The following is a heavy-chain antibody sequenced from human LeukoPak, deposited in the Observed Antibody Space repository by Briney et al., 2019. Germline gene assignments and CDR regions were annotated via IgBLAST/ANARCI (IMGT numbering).Heavy chain of an antibody. Sequence: SQTLSLTCTVSGGSISSGGYYWSWIRQHPGKGLEWIGYIYYSGSTNYNPSLKSRVTISVDTSKNQFSLKLSSVTAADTAVYYCARAVPYNWNPWWFDPWGQGTLVTVSS. CDR3: ARAVPYNWNPWWFDP. CDR2: IYYSGST. D-gene: IGHD1-20*01. V-gene: IGHV4-61*08. J-gene: IGHJ5*02. CDR1: GGSISSGGYY.